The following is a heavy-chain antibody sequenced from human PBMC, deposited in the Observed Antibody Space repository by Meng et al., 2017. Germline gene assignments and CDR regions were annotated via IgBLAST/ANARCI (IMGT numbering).Heavy chain of an antibody. CDR1: GGSVSSGSYY. V-gene: IGHV4-61*01. CDR3: ARDCSGGSYYSIGV. CDR2: IYYSGST. Sequence: QGQLQESGPGLVRPSETLSLTCTVSGGSVSSGSYYWSWIRQPPGKGLEWIGYIYYSGSTNYNPSLKSRVTISVDTSKNQFSLKLSSVTAADTAVYYCARDCSGGSYYSIGVWGQGTLVTVSS. D-gene: IGHD2-15*01. J-gene: IGHJ4*02.